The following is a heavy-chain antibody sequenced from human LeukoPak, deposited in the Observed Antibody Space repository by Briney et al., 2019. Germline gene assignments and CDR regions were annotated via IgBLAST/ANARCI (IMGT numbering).Heavy chain of an antibody. D-gene: IGHD6-13*01. CDR1: GGSISSNSYY. CDR3: ARIHTSSWFGFDY. J-gene: IGHJ4*02. V-gene: IGHV4-39*07. CDR2: IYYSGST. Sequence: SETLSLTCAVSGGSISSNSYYWGWIRQPPGKGLEWIGSIYYSGSTYYNPSLKSRVTISVDTSKNQFSLKLSSVTAADTAVYYCARIHTSSWFGFDYWGQGTLVTVSS.